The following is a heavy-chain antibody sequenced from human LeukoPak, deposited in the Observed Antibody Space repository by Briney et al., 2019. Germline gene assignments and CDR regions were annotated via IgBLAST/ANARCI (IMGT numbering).Heavy chain of an antibody. D-gene: IGHD3-10*01. J-gene: IGHJ5*02. V-gene: IGHV1-18*01. CDR3: ARGAMLWFGELLLDWFDP. CDR2: ISAYNGNT. Sequence: ASVKVSYKASGYTFTSYGISWVRQAPGQGLEWMGWISAYNGNTNYAQKLQGRVTMTTDTSTSTAYMELWSLRSDDTAVYYCARGAMLWFGELLLDWFDPWGQGTLVTVSS. CDR1: GYTFTSYG.